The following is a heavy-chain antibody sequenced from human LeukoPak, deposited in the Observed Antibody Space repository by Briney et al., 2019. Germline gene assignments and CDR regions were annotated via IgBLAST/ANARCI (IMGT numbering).Heavy chain of an antibody. D-gene: IGHD2-2*01. CDR1: GFTVSSNY. V-gene: IGHV3-53*01. J-gene: IGHJ4*02. Sequence: GGSLRLSCAASGFTVSSNYMSWVRQAPGKGLEWVSVIYSGGSTYYADSVKGRFTISRDSSKNTLYLQMNSLRAEDTAVYYCARGEFDCSSTSCFYYFDYWGQGTLVTVSS. CDR2: IYSGGST. CDR3: ARGEFDCSSTSCFYYFDY.